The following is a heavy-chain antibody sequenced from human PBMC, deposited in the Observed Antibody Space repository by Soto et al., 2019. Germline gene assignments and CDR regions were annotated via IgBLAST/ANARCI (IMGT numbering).Heavy chain of an antibody. J-gene: IGHJ4*02. D-gene: IGHD6-13*01. CDR2: IYYSGIT. CDR3: ARLGDGSRLDY. CDR1: GGSISSSSFY. V-gene: IGHV4-39*01. Sequence: SETLSLTCTVSGGSISSSSFYWGWVRQSPGKGLEWIGSIYYSGITYYNPSLKSRVTLSVETSKNQFSLKVSSVTAADTAVYYCARLGDGSRLDYWGQGALVTVSS.